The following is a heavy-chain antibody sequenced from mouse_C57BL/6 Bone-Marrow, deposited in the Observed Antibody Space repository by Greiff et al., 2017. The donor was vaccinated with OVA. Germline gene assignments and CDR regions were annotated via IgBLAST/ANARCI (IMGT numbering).Heavy chain of an antibody. J-gene: IGHJ2*01. CDR1: GYSFTGYY. CDR3: ARLPSNYDFDY. V-gene: IGHV1-43*01. Sequence: EVMLVESGPELVKPGASVKISCKASGYSFTGYYMHWVKQSSEKSLEWIGEINPSTGGTSYNQKFKGKATLTVDKSSSTAYMQLKSLTSEDSAVYYCARLPSNYDFDYWGQGTTLTVSS. D-gene: IGHD2-5*01. CDR2: INPSTGGT.